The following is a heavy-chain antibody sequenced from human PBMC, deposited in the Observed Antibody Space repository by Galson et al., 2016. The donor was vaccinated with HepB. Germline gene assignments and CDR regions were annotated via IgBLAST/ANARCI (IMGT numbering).Heavy chain of an antibody. V-gene: IGHV5-51*01. CDR3: GKRGDGYNVCDS. CDR2: VHPGDSDT. CDR1: GYRFTDYR. D-gene: IGHD5-24*01. J-gene: IGHJ4*02. Sequence: QSGAEVKKPGESLKISCKASGYRFTDYRIGWVRQTPVKGLEWMGVVHPGDSDTIYTPSFEGQVTISADRSITTAYLQWRRLRASDTVVYYCGKRGDGYNVCDSWGKGTLVTVSS.